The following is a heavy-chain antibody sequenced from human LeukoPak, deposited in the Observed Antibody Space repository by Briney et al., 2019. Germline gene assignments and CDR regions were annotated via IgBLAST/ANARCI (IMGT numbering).Heavy chain of an antibody. CDR2: ISYDGSNK. V-gene: IGHV3-30*04. CDR1: GFTFSSYA. CDR3: ASAMVRGGASHFDY. Sequence: GGSLRLSCAASGFTFSSYAMHWVRQAPGKGLEWVAVISYDGSNKYYADSVKGRFTISRDNSKNTLYLQMNSLRAEDTAVYYCASAMVRGGASHFDYWGQGTLVTVSS. J-gene: IGHJ4*02. D-gene: IGHD3-10*01.